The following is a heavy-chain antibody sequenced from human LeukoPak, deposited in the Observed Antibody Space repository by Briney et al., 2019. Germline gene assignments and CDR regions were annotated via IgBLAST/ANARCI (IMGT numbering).Heavy chain of an antibody. V-gene: IGHV4-59*08. J-gene: IGHJ4*02. CDR3: VRATKRGYFDY. CDR1: GGSINTYY. D-gene: IGHD3-16*01. Sequence: SETLSLTCTVSGGSINTYYWSWIRQPPGKGLEWIGYVYYSGSTNYNPSLESRVTISVDTSKNQFSLKLNSVTAADTAVYYCVRATKRGYFDYWGQGTLVTVSS. CDR2: VYYSGST.